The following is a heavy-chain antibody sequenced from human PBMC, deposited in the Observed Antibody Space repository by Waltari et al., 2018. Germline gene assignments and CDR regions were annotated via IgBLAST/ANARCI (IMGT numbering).Heavy chain of an antibody. V-gene: IGHV3-74*01. CDR1: GFTFSSFW. J-gene: IGHJ5*02. Sequence: DVKLVESGGGLVQPGGSLRLSCAASGFTFSSFWMYWVRQGPGKVLVWFSCINSDGSITTYADSVKGRFTISRDNAKNTLYLQMSSLRVEDTAVYYCARPKGYCSGGICHNWFDPWGQGTLVTVSS. D-gene: IGHD2-15*01. CDR2: INSDGSIT. CDR3: ARPKGYCSGGICHNWFDP.